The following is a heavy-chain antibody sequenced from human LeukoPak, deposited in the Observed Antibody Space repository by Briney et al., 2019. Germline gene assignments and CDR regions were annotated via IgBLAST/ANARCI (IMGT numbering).Heavy chain of an antibody. J-gene: IGHJ6*02. D-gene: IGHD2-21*01. Sequence: KPSETLALTCAVYGVSFSGYYWSWIRQPPGKGLEGIGEINHSGSTNYNPSLKSRVTISVDTSKNQFSLKLSSVTAADTAVYYCARGVFLFYYYGMDVWGQGTTVTVSS. CDR1: GVSFSGYY. V-gene: IGHV4-34*01. CDR2: INHSGST. CDR3: ARGVFLFYYYGMDV.